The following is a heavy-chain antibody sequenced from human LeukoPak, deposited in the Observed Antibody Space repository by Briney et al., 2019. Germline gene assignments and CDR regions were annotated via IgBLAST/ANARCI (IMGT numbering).Heavy chain of an antibody. J-gene: IGHJ4*02. CDR3: ARVRSSSWYDY. CDR1: GFTFDDYG. Sequence: PGGSLRLSCAASGFTFDDYGMSWVRQAPGKGLVWVSLISSDGSTTTYADSVKGRFTISRDNAKNTLYLQMNSLRVEDTAVYYCARVRSSSWYDYWGQGALVTVSS. D-gene: IGHD6-13*01. V-gene: IGHV3-74*01. CDR2: ISSDGSTT.